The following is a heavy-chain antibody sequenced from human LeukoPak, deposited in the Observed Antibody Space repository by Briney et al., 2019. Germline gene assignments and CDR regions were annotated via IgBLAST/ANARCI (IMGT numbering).Heavy chain of an antibody. V-gene: IGHV3-21*01. CDR2: ISSSSSYI. CDR3: ARDLLSSSDDAFDI. Sequence: GGSLRLSCAASGFTFSSYSMNWVRQAPGKGLEWVSSISSSSSYIYYADSAKGRFTISRDNAKNSLYLQMNSLRAEDTAVYYCARDLLSSSDDAFDIWGQGTMVTVSS. D-gene: IGHD6-13*01. CDR1: GFTFSSYS. J-gene: IGHJ3*02.